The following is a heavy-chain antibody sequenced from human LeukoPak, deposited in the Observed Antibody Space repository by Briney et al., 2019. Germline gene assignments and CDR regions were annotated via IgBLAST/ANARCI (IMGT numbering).Heavy chain of an antibody. CDR3: ARHNGDYRY. D-gene: IGHD4-17*01. CDR2: IYYSGST. V-gene: IGHV4-39*01. Sequence: PSKTLSLXCTVSGGSISSSSYYWGWIRQPPGKGLEWIGSIYYSGSTYYNPSLKSRVTISVDTSKNQFSLKLSSVTAADTGVYYCARHNGDYRYWGQGTLVTVSS. J-gene: IGHJ4*02. CDR1: GGSISSSSYY.